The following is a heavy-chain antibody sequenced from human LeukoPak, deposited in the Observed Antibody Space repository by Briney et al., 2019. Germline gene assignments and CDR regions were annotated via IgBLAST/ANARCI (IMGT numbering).Heavy chain of an antibody. CDR2: ISSSGTTI. CDR3: ARKYCSTTSCLFDN. J-gene: IGHJ4*02. V-gene: IGHV3-48*03. CDR1: GFTFSSYD. Sequence: GGSLRLSCAASGFTFSSYDMNWVRQAPGKGLQWVSDISSSGTTIYYAASVKGRFTISRDNAKNSLYLQMNSLRAEDTAVYYCARKYCSTTSCLFDNWGQGTLVTVSS. D-gene: IGHD2-2*01.